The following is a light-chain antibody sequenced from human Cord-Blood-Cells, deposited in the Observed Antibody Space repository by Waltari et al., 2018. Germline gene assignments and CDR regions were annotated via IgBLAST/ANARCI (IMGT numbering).Light chain of an antibody. V-gene: IGLV2-14*01. CDR3: SSDTGNVV. Sequence: TGYGFMCGYSGESLPTPCPGTSSVGGGYNYVSWYQQHPGKAPKLMIYDVSNRPSGVSNRFSGYKSGNTASLTIAGLQAEGEPDYYCSSDTGNVVFGRGTKLTVL. CDR1: SSVGGGYNY. J-gene: IGLJ2*01. CDR2: DVS.